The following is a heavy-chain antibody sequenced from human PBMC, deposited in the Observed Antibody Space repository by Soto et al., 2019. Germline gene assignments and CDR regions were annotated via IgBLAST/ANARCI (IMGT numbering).Heavy chain of an antibody. J-gene: IGHJ5*02. CDR3: ATLAVAGNWFDP. CDR2: ISYDGSNK. V-gene: IGHV3-30-3*01. Sequence: GGSLRLSCAASGFTFSSYAVHWVRQAPGKGLEWVAVISYDGSNKYYADSVKGRFTISRDNSKNTLYLQMNSLRAEDTAVYYCATLAVAGNWFDPWGQGTLVTVSS. D-gene: IGHD6-19*01. CDR1: GFTFSSYA.